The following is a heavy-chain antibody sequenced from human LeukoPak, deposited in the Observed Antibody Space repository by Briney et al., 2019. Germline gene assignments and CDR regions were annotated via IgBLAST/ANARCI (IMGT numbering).Heavy chain of an antibody. CDR3: ARADTIAAAGTIDY. CDR2: INHSGST. V-gene: IGHV4-34*01. CDR1: GGPFSGYY. D-gene: IGHD6-13*01. Sequence: PSETLSLTCAVYGGPFSGYYWSWIRQPPGKGLEWIGEINHSGSTNYNPSLKSRVTISVDTSKNQFSLKLSSVTAADTAVYYCARADTIAAAGTIDYWGQGTLVTVSS. J-gene: IGHJ4*02.